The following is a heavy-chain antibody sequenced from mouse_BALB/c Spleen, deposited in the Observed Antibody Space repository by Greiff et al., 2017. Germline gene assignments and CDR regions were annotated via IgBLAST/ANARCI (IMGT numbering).Heavy chain of an antibody. V-gene: IGHV1-80*01. CDR2: IYPGDGST. Sequence: VQLQQSGAELVRPGSSVKISCKASGYAFSSYWMNWVKQRPGQGLEWIGQIYPGDGSTKYNEKFKGKATLTADKSSSTAYMQLSSLTSENSAVYFCARRGYGSLYWYFDVWGAGTTVTVSS. CDR3: ARRGYGSLYWYFDV. J-gene: IGHJ1*01. CDR1: GYAFSSYW. D-gene: IGHD1-1*01.